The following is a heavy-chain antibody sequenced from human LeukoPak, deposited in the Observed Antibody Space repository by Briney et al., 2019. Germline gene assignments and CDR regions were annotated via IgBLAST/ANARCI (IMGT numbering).Heavy chain of an antibody. D-gene: IGHD2-8*01. Sequence: ASVKVSCKASGYTFTRYYMHWVRQAPGQGLEWMGIINPSGGNTNYAQKFQGRVTMTRDMSTSTVYMELSSLRSEDTAFYYCARDNDFDYWGQGTLVTVSS. CDR1: GYTFTRYY. CDR3: ARDNDFDY. J-gene: IGHJ4*02. CDR2: INPSGGNT. V-gene: IGHV1-46*01.